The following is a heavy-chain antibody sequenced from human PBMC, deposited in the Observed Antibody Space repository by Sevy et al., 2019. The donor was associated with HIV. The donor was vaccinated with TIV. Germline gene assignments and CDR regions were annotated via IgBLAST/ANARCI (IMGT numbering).Heavy chain of an antibody. Sequence: SETLSLTCSVSGGSIINSSYYWAWIRQPPGQEPEWSGSIFYSGYTYENPSLKSRVTLSIDTSKNQFSLRLSSVTGADTAVYYCARRAGGYTSGWSWFDPWGQGTQVTVSS. J-gene: IGHJ5*02. CDR3: ARRAGGYTSGWSWFDP. V-gene: IGHV4-39*01. CDR2: IFYSGYT. CDR1: GGSIINSSYY. D-gene: IGHD6-19*01.